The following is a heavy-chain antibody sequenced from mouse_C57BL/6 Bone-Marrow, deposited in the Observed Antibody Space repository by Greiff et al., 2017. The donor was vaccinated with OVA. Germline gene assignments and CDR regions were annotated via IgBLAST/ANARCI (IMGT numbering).Heavy chain of an antibody. J-gene: IGHJ4*01. D-gene: IGHD2-3*01. CDR3: ASIYDGYPMDY. Sequence: QVQLQQSGPELVKPGASVKISCKASGYSFTSYYIHWVKQRPGQGLEWIGWIYPGSGNTKYNEKFKGKATLTADTSSSTAYMQLSSLTSEDSAVYYCASIYDGYPMDYWGQGTSVTVSS. CDR2: IYPGSGNT. CDR1: GYSFTSYY. V-gene: IGHV1-66*01.